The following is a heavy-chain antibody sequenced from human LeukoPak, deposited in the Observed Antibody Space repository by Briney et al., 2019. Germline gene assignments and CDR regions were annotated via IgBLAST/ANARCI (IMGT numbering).Heavy chain of an antibody. V-gene: IGHV3-66*01. CDR1: GGSLSSNY. D-gene: IGHD3-10*01. CDR3: ARERRLWFGERGNWFDP. CDR2: IYSGGST. J-gene: IGHJ5*02. Sequence: ETLSLTCTVSGGSLSSNYMSWVRQAPGKGLEWVSVIYSGGSTYYADSVKGRFTISRDNSKNTLYLQMNSLRAEDTAVYYCARERRLWFGERGNWFDPWGQGTLVTVSS.